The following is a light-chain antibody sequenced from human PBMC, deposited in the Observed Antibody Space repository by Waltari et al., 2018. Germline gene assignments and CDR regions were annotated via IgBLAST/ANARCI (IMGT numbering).Light chain of an antibody. CDR2: GVN. Sequence: QSALTQPASVSGSRGQSITISCTGSSSDIGSYNVVSWYQHHPGKAPKLLICGVNNRPSGVSNRFSGSKSGNTASLTISGLQAEDEADYYCSSYAGSVVFGGGTKLTVL. CDR1: SSDIGSYNV. J-gene: IGLJ3*02. CDR3: SSYAGSVV. V-gene: IGLV2-23*02.